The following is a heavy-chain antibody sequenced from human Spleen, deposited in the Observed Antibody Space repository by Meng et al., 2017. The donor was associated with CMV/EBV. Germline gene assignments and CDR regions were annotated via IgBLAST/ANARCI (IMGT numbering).Heavy chain of an antibody. CDR2: IYYSGST. CDR3: ASWYCSSTSCYSPYYYYGMDV. V-gene: IGHV4-61*08. J-gene: IGHJ6*02. CDR1: GDSISSGGYF. Sequence: SETLSLTCTVSGDSISSGGYFWSWIRQHPGKGLEWIGYIYYSGSTNYNPSLKSRVTISVDTSKNQFSLKLSSVTAADTAVYYCASWYCSSTSCYSPYYYYGMDVWGQGTTVTVSS. D-gene: IGHD2-2*02.